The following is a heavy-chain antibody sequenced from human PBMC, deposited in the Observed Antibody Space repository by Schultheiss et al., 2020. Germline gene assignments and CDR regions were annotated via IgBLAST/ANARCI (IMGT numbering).Heavy chain of an antibody. D-gene: IGHD3-10*01. CDR1: GGTFSSYA. V-gene: IGHV1-69*01. Sequence: SVKVSCKASGGTFSSYAISWVRQAPGQGLEWMGGIIPIFGTANYAQKFQGRVTITADESTSTAYMELSSLRSEDTAVYYCARAPPVVRLHYAFDIWGQGTMVTGSS. CDR2: IIPIFGTA. CDR3: ARAPPVVRLHYAFDI. J-gene: IGHJ3*02.